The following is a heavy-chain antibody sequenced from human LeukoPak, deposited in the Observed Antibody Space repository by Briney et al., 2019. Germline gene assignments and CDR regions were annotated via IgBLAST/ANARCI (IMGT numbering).Heavy chain of an antibody. J-gene: IGHJ6*02. CDR2: INQDASEI. D-gene: IGHD3-9*01. Sequence: GGSLRLSCAASGFTFSTYWMNWYRQAPGKGLEWVGNINQDASEINYVDSVRGRFTISRDNAKNSLYLQMNGLRAEDTAVYYCARGFYDILTGYLYYYYGMDVWGQGTTVTVSS. V-gene: IGHV3-7*01. CDR1: GFTFSTYW. CDR3: ARGFYDILTGYLYYYYGMDV.